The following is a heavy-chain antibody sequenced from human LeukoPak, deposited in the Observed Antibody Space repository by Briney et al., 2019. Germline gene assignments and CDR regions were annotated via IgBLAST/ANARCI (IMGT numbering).Heavy chain of an antibody. V-gene: IGHV1-24*01. D-gene: IGHD6-19*01. CDR1: GYTLTELS. CDR3: ATDNTVALDY. CDR2: FDPEDGET. J-gene: IGHJ4*02. Sequence: ASVKVSCKVSGYTLTELSMHWGGQAPGKGVEGMGGFDPEDGETIYAQKFQGRVTMTEDTSTDTAYMELSSLRSEDTAVYYCATDNTVALDYWGQGTLVTVSS.